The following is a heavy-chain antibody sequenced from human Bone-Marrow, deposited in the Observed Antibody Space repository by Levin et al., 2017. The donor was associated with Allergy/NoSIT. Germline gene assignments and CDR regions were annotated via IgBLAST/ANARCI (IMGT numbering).Heavy chain of an antibody. D-gene: IGHD6-6*01. CDR1: GGSISSYY. CDR3: ARAMSSIAPPDWFDP. Sequence: SETLSLTCTVSGGSISSYYWSWIRQPPGKGLEWIGYIYYSGSTNYNPSLKSRVTISVDTSKNQFSLKLSSVTAADTAVYYCARAMSSIAPPDWFDPWGQGTLVTVSS. V-gene: IGHV4-59*01. CDR2: IYYSGST. J-gene: IGHJ5*02.